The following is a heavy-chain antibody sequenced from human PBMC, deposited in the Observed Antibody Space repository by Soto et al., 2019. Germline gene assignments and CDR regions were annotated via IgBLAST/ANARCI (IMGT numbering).Heavy chain of an antibody. J-gene: IGHJ4*02. CDR2: TYYRSKWYN. CDR3: ARLRDYYDSSGYFSEALDF. D-gene: IGHD3-22*01. CDR1: GDRFSSNSAA. Sequence: PSQTLSLTCAISGDRFSSNSAAWNWIRQSPSRGLEWLGRTYYRSKWYNDYAVSVKSRITINPDTSKNQFSLQLNSVTPEDTAVYFCARLRDYYDSSGYFSEALDFWGQGTLVTVSS. V-gene: IGHV6-1*01.